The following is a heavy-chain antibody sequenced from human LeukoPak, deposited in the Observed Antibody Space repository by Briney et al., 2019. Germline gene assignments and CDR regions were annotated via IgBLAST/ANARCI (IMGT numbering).Heavy chain of an antibody. V-gene: IGHV3-23*01. CDR2: IIDSGGTT. CDR1: GFTVANDA. CDR3: AKLYGSGTYNTSFHY. D-gene: IGHD3-10*01. J-gene: IGHJ4*02. Sequence: GGSLRLAWAASGFTVANDAMRSVRHAAGKGRKLVSAIIDSGGTTYSAASVRGRFTISRDNSSNTLYLQMNTPSPDDTAVYYCAKLYGSGTYNTSFHYWGQGTLVTVSS.